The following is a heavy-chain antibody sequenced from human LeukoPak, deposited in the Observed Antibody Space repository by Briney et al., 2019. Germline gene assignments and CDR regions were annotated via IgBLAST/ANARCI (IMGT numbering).Heavy chain of an antibody. CDR3: ARDNSVGDNAWWFDP. V-gene: IGHV1-46*01. CDR1: GYTFTSYY. D-gene: IGHD1-26*01. Sequence: ASVKVSCKASGYTFTSYYMHWVRQAPGQGLEWMGIINPSGGSTNYAQKFQGRVTMTRDMSTSTDYMELSSLRSEDTAIYYCARDNSVGDNAWWFDPWGQGTLVTVSS. CDR2: INPSGGST. J-gene: IGHJ5*02.